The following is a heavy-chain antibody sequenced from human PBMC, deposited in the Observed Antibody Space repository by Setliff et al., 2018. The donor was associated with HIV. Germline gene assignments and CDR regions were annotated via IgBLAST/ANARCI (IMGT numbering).Heavy chain of an antibody. CDR3: ARHRPTGTDHWYFDL. J-gene: IGHJ2*01. D-gene: IGHD2-21*02. CDR2: IYSSGRA. Sequence: SETLSLTCSVSTDSISNFHWSWIRQPPGKGLEWIGYIYSSGRANYNPSLKSRVTISVDTSKNQFSLRLTSVTAADTAVYYCARHRPTGTDHWYFDLWGRGTLVTVSS. CDR1: TDSISNFH. V-gene: IGHV4-4*09.